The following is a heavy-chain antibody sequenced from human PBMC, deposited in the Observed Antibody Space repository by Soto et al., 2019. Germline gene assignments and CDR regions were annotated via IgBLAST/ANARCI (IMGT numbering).Heavy chain of an antibody. CDR3: ARQGITMIVVVVTDNWFDP. CDR1: GGSISSNNYY. CDR2: FYYSGST. V-gene: IGHV4-39*01. J-gene: IGHJ5*02. Sequence: QLQLQESGPGLVKPSETLSLTCSVSGGSISSNNYYWGWIRQPPGKALEWIGSFYYSGSTYYNPSIKSRVTISVDTSKNQFSLKLSSVTAADTAVYYCARQGITMIVVVVTDNWFDPWGQGTLVTVSS. D-gene: IGHD3-22*01.